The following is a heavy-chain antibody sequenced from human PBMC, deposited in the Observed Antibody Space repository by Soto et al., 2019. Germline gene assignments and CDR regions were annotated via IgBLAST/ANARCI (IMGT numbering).Heavy chain of an antibody. CDR3: ARDRRVGSNWFVP. J-gene: IGHJ5*02. Sequence: GASVKVSCKASGYTFTSYGISWVRQAPGQGLEWMGGIIPIFGTANYAQKFQGRVTITADESTSTAYMELSSLRSEDTAVYYCARDRRVGSNWFVPWGQGTLVTVSS. CDR1: GYTFTSYG. D-gene: IGHD3-10*01. V-gene: IGHV1-69*13. CDR2: IIPIFGTA.